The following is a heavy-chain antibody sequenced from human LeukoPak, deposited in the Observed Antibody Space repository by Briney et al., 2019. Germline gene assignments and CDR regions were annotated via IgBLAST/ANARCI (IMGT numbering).Heavy chain of an antibody. V-gene: IGHV4-34*01. Sequence: SETLSLICAVYGGSFSGYYWSWIRQPPGKGLEWIGEINHSGSTNYNPSLKSRVTISVDTSKNQFSLKLSSVTAADTAVYYCARDIRDAFDIWGQGTMVTVSS. CDR2: INHSGST. D-gene: IGHD2-15*01. CDR3: ARDIRDAFDI. J-gene: IGHJ3*02. CDR1: GGSFSGYY.